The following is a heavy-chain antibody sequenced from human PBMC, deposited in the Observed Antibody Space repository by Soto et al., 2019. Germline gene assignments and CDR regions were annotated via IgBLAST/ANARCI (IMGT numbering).Heavy chain of an antibody. D-gene: IGHD3-16*01. V-gene: IGHV3-30*03. Sequence: VQMVESGGGVVQPGGSLRLSCAGSGFAFSRLGMHWVRQAPGKGLEWVACVTFNGSKEYYVDSVKGRFGISRNNSMNTLYLQMSSLGPEDTGVYYCATDPGAFAGAMRDWGRGTLVTVSS. CDR2: VTFNGSKE. CDR3: ATDPGAFAGAMRD. J-gene: IGHJ4*02. CDR1: GFAFSRLG.